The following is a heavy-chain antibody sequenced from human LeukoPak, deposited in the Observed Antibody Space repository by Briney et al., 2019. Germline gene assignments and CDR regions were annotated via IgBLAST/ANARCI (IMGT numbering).Heavy chain of an antibody. CDR3: AREDSGILWFGEFEPRPNYYYYGMDV. Sequence: SQTLSLTCTVSGGAISSGDYYWSGIRQPPGKGLEWIGYIYYSGSTYYNPSLKSRVTISVDTSKNQFSLKLSSVTAADTAVYYCAREDSGILWFGEFEPRPNYYYYGMDVWGQGTTVTVSS. CDR1: GGAISSGDYY. D-gene: IGHD3-10*01. V-gene: IGHV4-30-4*01. CDR2: IYYSGST. J-gene: IGHJ6*02.